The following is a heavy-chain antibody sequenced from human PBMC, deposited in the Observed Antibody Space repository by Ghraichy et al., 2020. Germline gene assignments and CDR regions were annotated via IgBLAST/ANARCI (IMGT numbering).Heavy chain of an antibody. CDR1: GYTFTTYA. CDR3: ARDWVATTPNDSFDV. J-gene: IGHJ3*01. CDR2: ISPYNGNT. V-gene: IGHV1-18*01. D-gene: IGHD2-15*01. Sequence: ASVKVSCKASGYTFTTYAISWVRRAPGHGLELLGWISPYNGNTQYAQDFQGRITLTSDTSTTTVYVELRNLRSDDTAFYYCARDWVATTPNDSFDVWGQGTMVTVSS.